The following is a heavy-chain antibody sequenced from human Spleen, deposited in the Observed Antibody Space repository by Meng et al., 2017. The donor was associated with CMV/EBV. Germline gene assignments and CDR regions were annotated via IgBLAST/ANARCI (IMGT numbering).Heavy chain of an antibody. V-gene: IGHV4-39*01. CDR2: IYYSGST. D-gene: IGHD6-6*01. CDR1: GGSISSSSYY. Sequence: GSLRISCTVSGGSISSSSYYWGWIRQPPGKGLEWIGSIYYSGSTYYNPSLKSRVTISVDTSKNQFSLKLSSVTAADTAVYYCARNRKIAARPDGWFDPWGQGTLVTVSS. J-gene: IGHJ5*02. CDR3: ARNRKIAARPDGWFDP.